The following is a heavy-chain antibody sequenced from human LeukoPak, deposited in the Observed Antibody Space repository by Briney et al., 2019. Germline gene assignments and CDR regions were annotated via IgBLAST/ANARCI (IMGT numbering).Heavy chain of an antibody. CDR3: ARAPFDFAYPGVAFDI. CDR2: ISSSSSTI. V-gene: IGHV3-48*01. J-gene: IGHJ3*02. Sequence: GGSLRLSCAASGFTFSSYSMNWVRQAPGKGLEWVSYISSSSSTIYYAASVKGRFTISRDNAKNSLYLQMNSLRAEDTAVYYCARAPFDFAYPGVAFDIWGQGTMVTVSS. D-gene: IGHD3-9*01. CDR1: GFTFSSYS.